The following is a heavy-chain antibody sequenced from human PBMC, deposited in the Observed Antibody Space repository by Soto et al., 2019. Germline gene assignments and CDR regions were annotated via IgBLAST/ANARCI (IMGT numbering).Heavy chain of an antibody. D-gene: IGHD3-22*01. CDR2: IDPSDSQT. J-gene: IGHJ4*02. Sequence: GESLKISCKGSGYSFAGYWITWVRQKPGKGLEWMGRIDPSDSQTYYSPSFRGHVTISVTKSITTVFLQWGSLRASDTAMYYCARQIYDSDNGPNFQYYFDSWGQGTPVTVYS. CDR3: ARQIYDSDNGPNFQYYFDS. CDR1: GYSFAGYW. V-gene: IGHV5-10-1*01.